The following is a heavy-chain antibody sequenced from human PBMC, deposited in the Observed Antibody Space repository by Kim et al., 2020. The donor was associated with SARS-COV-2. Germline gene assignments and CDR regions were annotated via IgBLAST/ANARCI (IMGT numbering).Heavy chain of an antibody. D-gene: IGHD1-1*01. V-gene: IGHV3-73*01. Sequence: GGSLRISCAASGFTFSGSAMHWVRQASGKGLEWVGRIRCKAYSYATAYAASGKCRITISRDDSKLKAHMQMLSLKTEDTYEYYCASVPGTSWAFWDAF. J-gene: IGHJ3*01. CDR3: ASVPGTSWAFWDAF. CDR2: IRCKAYSYAT. CDR1: GFTFSGSA.